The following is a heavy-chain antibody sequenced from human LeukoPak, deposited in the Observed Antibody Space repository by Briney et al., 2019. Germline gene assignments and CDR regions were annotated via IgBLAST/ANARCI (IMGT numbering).Heavy chain of an antibody. D-gene: IGHD3-22*01. Sequence: SETLSLTCTVSGGSISSSNYYWGWIRQPPGEGLEWIGTFYYSGSMYYNPSLKSRVTISVDTSKNQFSLKLRSVTAADTAVYYCARVVQSTDSSGFYLPEYFQHWGQGTLVTVSS. V-gene: IGHV4-39*07. CDR2: FYYSGSM. CDR3: ARVVQSTDSSGFYLPEYFQH. J-gene: IGHJ1*01. CDR1: GGSISSSNYY.